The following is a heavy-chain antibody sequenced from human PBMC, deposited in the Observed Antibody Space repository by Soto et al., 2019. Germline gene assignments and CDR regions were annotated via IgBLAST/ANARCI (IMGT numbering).Heavy chain of an antibody. CDR2: IWYDGSNK. CDR1: GFTFSSYG. J-gene: IGHJ6*03. Sequence: GGSLRLSCAASGFTFSSYGMHWVRQAPGKGLEWVAVIWYDGSNKYYADSVKGRFTISRDNSKNTLYLQMNSLRAEDTAVYYCAREGHDYGDYYYYMDVWGKGTTVTVSS. D-gene: IGHD4-17*01. V-gene: IGHV3-33*01. CDR3: AREGHDYGDYYYYMDV.